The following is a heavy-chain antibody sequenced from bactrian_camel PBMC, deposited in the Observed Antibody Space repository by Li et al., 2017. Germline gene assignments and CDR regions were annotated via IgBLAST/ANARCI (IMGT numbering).Heavy chain of an antibody. D-gene: IGHD7*01. CDR2: SYTDGSDS. CDR3: ATGAPHR. CDR1: GFTFSNYY. V-gene: IGHV3-2*01. J-gene: IGHJ4*01. Sequence: HVQLVESGGGSVQPGGSLKLSCAASGFTFSNYYINWVRQAPGKGLEWVTSSYTDGSDSNYADSVRGRFTISRDNAKNTVYLQMNSLKPEDTALYFCATGAPHRWGQGTQVTVS.